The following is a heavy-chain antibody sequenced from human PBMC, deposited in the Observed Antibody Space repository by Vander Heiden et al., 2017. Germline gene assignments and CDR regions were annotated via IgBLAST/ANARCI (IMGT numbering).Heavy chain of an antibody. J-gene: IGHJ2*01. CDR1: GFTFGSYG. V-gene: IGHV3-30*18. CDR2: ISYDGSNK. CDR3: AKDSCGGDCGCFDL. D-gene: IGHD2-21*02. Sequence: QVPLVESGGGWVQPGRSLRLSCPPSGFTFGSYGMHWVRQAPGKGLGSVAVISYDGSNKSYEDSVKGRFTISRDNSKNTLYLQMNSLRAEDTAVYYCAKDSCGGDCGCFDLWGRGTLVTVSS.